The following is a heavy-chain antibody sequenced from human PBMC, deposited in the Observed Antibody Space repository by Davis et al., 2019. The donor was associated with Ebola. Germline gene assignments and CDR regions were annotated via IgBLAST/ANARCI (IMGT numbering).Heavy chain of an antibody. D-gene: IGHD3-9*01. J-gene: IGHJ4*02. Sequence: GGSLRLSCAASGFSINSYSMNWVRQAPGKGLEWVSYISGSATSTFYADSVKGRFTISRDNARDSLYLQMDSLRVEDTAIYYCARDAFSLSRYDTEDHWGQGTLVTVSS. CDR2: ISGSATST. V-gene: IGHV3-48*04. CDR3: ARDAFSLSRYDTEDH. CDR1: GFSINSYS.